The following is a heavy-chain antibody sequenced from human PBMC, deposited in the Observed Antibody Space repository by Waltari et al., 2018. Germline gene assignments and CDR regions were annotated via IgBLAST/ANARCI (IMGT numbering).Heavy chain of an antibody. D-gene: IGHD5-12*01. CDR2: IYHSGRP. CDR3: ARITHSGYDLSGTFDY. CDR1: GHSISRGYY. Sequence: QVQLQESGPGPVKPSETLSPTCAVTGHSISRGYYWGLIRPPPGKGLEWIGSIYHSGRPYYNPSLKSRVTISVDTSKNQFSLKLSSVTAADTAVYYCARITHSGYDLSGTFDYWGQGTLVTVSS. V-gene: IGHV4-38-2*01. J-gene: IGHJ4*02.